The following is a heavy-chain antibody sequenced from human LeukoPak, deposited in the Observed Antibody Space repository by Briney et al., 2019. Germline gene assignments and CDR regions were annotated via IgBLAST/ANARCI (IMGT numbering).Heavy chain of an antibody. CDR1: GGSFRGYY. CDR2: INRSGST. V-gene: IGHV4-34*01. D-gene: IGHD1-14*01. CDR3: ARRSYNLSWRSNRYYFDY. Sequence: SETLSLTCDVYGGSFRGYYWSWIRQPPGKGLEWIGEINRSGSTNYNPSLKSRVTISVDTSKNQFSLRLSFVTAADTALYYCARRSYNLSWRSNRYYFDYWGRGTLVTVSS. J-gene: IGHJ4*02.